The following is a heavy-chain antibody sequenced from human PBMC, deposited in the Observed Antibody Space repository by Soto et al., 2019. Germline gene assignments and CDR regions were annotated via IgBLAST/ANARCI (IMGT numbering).Heavy chain of an antibody. Sequence: QVQLVQSGAEVKKPGSSVKVSCKASGGTFSSYAISWVRQAPGQGLEWMGGIIPISDTTNYAQKFQGRVTITADESTSTAYMELSSLRSEETTVYYCARSQVTSTSLEIYYYNDDGIDVWGQGNTVNVSS. CDR1: GGTFSSYA. CDR3: ARSQVTSTSLEIYYYNDDGIDV. V-gene: IGHV1-69*01. CDR2: IIPISDTT. J-gene: IGHJ6*02. D-gene: IGHD2-2*01.